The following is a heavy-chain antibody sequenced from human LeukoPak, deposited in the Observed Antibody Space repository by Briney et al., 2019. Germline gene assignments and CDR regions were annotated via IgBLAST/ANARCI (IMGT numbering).Heavy chain of an antibody. CDR2: ISGSGGTT. Sequence: PGGSLRLSCAASGFTFSSYAMSWVRQAPGKGLEWVSAISGSGGTTYYADSVRGRFTISRDNSKNTLSVQMNSLRAEDTAVYYCAKQRSEVVVAATNYWGQGTLVTVSS. J-gene: IGHJ4*02. CDR1: GFTFSSYA. CDR3: AKQRSEVVVAATNY. V-gene: IGHV3-23*01. D-gene: IGHD2-15*01.